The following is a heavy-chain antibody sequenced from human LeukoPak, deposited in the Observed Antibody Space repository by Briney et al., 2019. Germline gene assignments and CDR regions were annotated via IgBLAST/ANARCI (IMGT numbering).Heavy chain of an antibody. CDR3: ARKNTYRKYQLLSNAFDI. V-gene: IGHV4-61*02. J-gene: IGHJ3*02. CDR1: GGSISSGSYY. Sequence: SQTLSLTCTVSGGSISSGSYYWSWIRQPAGKGLEWIGRIYTSGSTNYNPSLKSRVTISVDTSKNQFSLKLSSVTAADTAVYYCARKNTYRKYQLLSNAFDIWGQGTMVTVSS. D-gene: IGHD2-2*01. CDR2: IYTSGST.